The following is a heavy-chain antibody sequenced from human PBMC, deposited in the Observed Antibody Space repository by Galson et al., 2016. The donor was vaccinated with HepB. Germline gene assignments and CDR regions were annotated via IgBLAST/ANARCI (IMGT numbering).Heavy chain of an antibody. D-gene: IGHD5-24*01. CDR3: AQVGGPPGYNYPAPFDN. CDR2: ISRTSST. J-gene: IGHJ4*02. V-gene: IGHV3-23*01. CDR1: GFTFSNYA. Sequence: SLRLSCAASGFTFSNYAMTWVRQPPGKGLEWVSGISRTSSTYYAESVRGRFTISRDNFRSTLTLQMNSLTAEDTARYYCAQVGGPPGYNYPAPFDNWGQGTLVTVSS.